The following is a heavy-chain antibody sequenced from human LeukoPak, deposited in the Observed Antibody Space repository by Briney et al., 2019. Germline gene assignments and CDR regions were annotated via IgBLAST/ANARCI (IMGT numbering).Heavy chain of an antibody. CDR3: ARDLRPWRIVGATTSGKFDP. J-gene: IGHJ5*02. V-gene: IGHV1-18*01. Sequence: ASVKVSRKASGYTFTSYGISWVRQAPGQGLEWMGWISAYNGNTNYAQKLQGRVTMTTDTSTSTAYMELRSLRSDDPAVYYCARDLRPWRIVGATTSGKFDPWGQGTLVTVSS. D-gene: IGHD1-26*01. CDR2: ISAYNGNT. CDR1: GYTFTSYG.